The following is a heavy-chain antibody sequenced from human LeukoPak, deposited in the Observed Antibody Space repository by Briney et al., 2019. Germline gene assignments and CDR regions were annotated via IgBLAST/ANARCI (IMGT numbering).Heavy chain of an antibody. V-gene: IGHV4-59*01. Sequence: SETLSLTCTVSGGSISSYYWSWIWQPPAKGLEWIGFIYYSGSTNNYPSLKSRVTISVDTSKNQFSLKLSSVTAADTAVYYCAREEDPLGGYYYGMDVWGQGTTVTVSS. CDR2: IYYSGST. CDR3: AREEDPLGGYYYGMDV. J-gene: IGHJ6*02. CDR1: GGSISSYY.